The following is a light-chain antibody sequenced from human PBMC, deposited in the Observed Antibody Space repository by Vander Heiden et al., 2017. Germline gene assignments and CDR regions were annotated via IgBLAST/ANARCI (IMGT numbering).Light chain of an antibody. J-gene: IGKJ1*01. CDR2: DAP. V-gene: IGKV3-11*01. CDR3: QQRSNWPPWT. CDR1: QSVSSY. Sequence: EVVLTPSPATLSLSPGERATLSCRASQSVSSYLGWYQQKPGQAPRLLIYDAPNRATGIPARFSGSGSGTDFTLTISSLEPEDFAVYYCQQRSNWPPWTFGQGTKVEIK.